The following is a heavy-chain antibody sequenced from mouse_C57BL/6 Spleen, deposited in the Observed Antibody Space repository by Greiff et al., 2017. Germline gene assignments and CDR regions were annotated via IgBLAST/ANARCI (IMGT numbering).Heavy chain of an antibody. CDR2: INPGSGGT. CDR1: GYAFTNYL. V-gene: IGHV1-54*01. Sequence: QVQLKESGAELVRPGTSVKVSCKASGYAFTNYLIEWVKQRPGQGLEWIGVINPGSGGTNYNEKFKGKATLTADKSSSTAYMQLSSLTSEDSAVYFWARGPGGDYFDYWGQGTTLTVSS. CDR3: ARGPGGDYFDY. J-gene: IGHJ2*01.